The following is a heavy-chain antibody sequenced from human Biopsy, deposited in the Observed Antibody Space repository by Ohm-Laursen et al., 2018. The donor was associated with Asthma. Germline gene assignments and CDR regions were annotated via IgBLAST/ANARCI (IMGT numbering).Heavy chain of an antibody. CDR3: ARGSKIGRPRLVFNWVRTDYYYSLDV. J-gene: IGHJ6*02. V-gene: IGHV1-69*13. CDR1: GGTFSRYA. D-gene: IGHD7-27*01. CDR2: IIPIFGTS. Sequence: SVKVSCKVSGGTFSRYAISWVRQAPGQGLEWMGGIIPIFGTSNYAQKFQGRVTFTADESTSSAYMELSSLRSEDSAVYYCARGSKIGRPRLVFNWVRTDYYYSLDVWGQGTTVTVSS.